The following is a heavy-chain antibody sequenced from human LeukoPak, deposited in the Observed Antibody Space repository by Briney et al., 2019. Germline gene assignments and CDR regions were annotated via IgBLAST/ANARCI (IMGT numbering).Heavy chain of an antibody. CDR3: ARHVGISF. CDR1: GFTFSGAW. D-gene: IGHD7-27*01. V-gene: IGHV3-7*01. CDR2: IREDGTEK. J-gene: IGHJ4*02. Sequence: GGSLRLSRTASGFTFSGAWMTWVRQAPGKGLEWVANIREDGTEKNYVDSVKGRFTISRDNAKNTLFLQMSNLRDDDTAIYYCARHVGISFWGQGTLVTVSS.